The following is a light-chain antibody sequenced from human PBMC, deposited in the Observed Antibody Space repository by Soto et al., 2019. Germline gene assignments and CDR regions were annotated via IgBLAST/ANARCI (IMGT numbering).Light chain of an antibody. V-gene: IGKV3-20*01. J-gene: IGKJ1*01. CDR3: HQYSGSPRT. CDR2: GAT. Sequence: FTQSPGTLSLSPGERATLSCRASQSVTSSYLAWYQQKVGQTPRLLIYGATSRATGIPDRFSGSGSGTDFTLTIDRLEPEDFAVYYCHQYSGSPRTFGQGTKVDI. CDR1: QSVTSSY.